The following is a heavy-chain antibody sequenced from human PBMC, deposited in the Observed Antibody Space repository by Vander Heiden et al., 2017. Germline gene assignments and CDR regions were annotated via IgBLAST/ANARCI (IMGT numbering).Heavy chain of an antibody. D-gene: IGHD5-12*01. Sequence: QLQLQESGPGLVKPSDTLSLTCTVSGGSISSSSYYWGWIRQPPGKGLEWIGSIYYSGSTYYNPSLKSRVTISVDTSKNQFSLKLSSVTAADTAVYYCARHQGDGYNFEYYFDYWGQGTLVTVSS. J-gene: IGHJ4*02. CDR2: IYYSGST. CDR3: ARHQGDGYNFEYYFDY. V-gene: IGHV4-39*01. CDR1: GGSISSSSYY.